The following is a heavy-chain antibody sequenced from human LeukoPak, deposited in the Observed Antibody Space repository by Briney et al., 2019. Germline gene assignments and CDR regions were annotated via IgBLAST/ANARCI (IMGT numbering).Heavy chain of an antibody. CDR1: GYTFTSYG. D-gene: IGHD2-2*01. Sequence: GAPVKVSCKASGYTFTSYGISWVRQAPGQGLEWMGWISAYNGNTNYAQKLQGRVTMTTDTSTSTAYMELRSLRSDDTAVYYCARVDPIVVVPAAYFDYWGQGTLVTVSS. J-gene: IGHJ4*02. CDR2: ISAYNGNT. CDR3: ARVDPIVVVPAAYFDY. V-gene: IGHV1-18*01.